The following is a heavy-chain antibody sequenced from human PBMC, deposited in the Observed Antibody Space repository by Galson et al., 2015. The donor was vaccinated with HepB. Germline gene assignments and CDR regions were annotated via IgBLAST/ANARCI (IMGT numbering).Heavy chain of an antibody. V-gene: IGHV5-10-1*01. Sequence: QSGAEVKKPGESLRISCKGSGHSFTSYWISWVRQMPGKGLEWMGRIDPSDSYTNYSPSFQGHVTISADKSISTAYLQWSSLKASDTAMYFCARHLAAAGPAAEYFQHWGQGTLLTVSS. D-gene: IGHD6-13*01. CDR2: IDPSDSYT. CDR3: ARHLAAAGPAAEYFQH. CDR1: GHSFTSYW. J-gene: IGHJ1*01.